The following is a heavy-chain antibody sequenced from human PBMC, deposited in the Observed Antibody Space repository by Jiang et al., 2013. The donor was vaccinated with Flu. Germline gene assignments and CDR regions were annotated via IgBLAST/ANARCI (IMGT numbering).Heavy chain of an antibody. Sequence: GAEVKKPGASVQVSCKASGYTFTNYGITWVRQAPGQGLEWMAWISTYNGDTNSAQKLQGRVTMTTDTSTSTAYMELRSLRSDDTAVYYCARVPMEGGYFDYWGQGTLVTVSS. J-gene: IGHJ4*02. CDR2: ISTYNGDT. V-gene: IGHV1-18*01. CDR3: ARVPMEGGYFDY. D-gene: IGHD3-10*01. CDR1: GYTFTNYG.